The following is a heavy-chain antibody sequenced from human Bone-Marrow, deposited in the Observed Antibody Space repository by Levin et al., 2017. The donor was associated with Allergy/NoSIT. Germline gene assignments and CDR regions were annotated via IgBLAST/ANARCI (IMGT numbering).Heavy chain of an antibody. CDR1: GFKFSGSA. J-gene: IGHJ4*02. V-gene: IGHV3-73*01. Sequence: GGSLRLSCAASGFKFSGSAMHWVRQASGRGLEWLGRIRSGAYGFATVYAESVKGRFTISRDDPKNTAYLQMNSLKAEDTAVYYCTRPSLAAFGIVYWGQGTLVTVSS. CDR2: IRSGAYGFAT. CDR3: TRPSLAAFGIVY. D-gene: IGHD6-13*01.